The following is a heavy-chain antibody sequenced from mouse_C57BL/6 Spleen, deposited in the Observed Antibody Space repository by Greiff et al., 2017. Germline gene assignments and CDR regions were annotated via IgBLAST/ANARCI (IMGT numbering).Heavy chain of an antibody. CDR1: GYTFTSYW. Sequence: VQLQQPGAELVRPGSSVKLSCKASGYTFTSYWMDWVKQRPGQGLEWIGNIYPSDSETHYNQKFKDKATLTVDKSSSTAYMQLSSLTSEDTTVYYCARELRRAMNYWSQGTSVTVSS. CDR3: ARELRRAMNY. J-gene: IGHJ4*01. D-gene: IGHD1-1*01. CDR2: IYPSDSET. V-gene: IGHV1-61*01.